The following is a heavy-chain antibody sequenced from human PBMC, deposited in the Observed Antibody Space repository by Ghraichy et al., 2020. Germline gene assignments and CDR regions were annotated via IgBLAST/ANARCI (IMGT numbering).Heavy chain of an antibody. D-gene: IGHD3-10*01. CDR1: GGSFSGYY. J-gene: IGHJ6*03. V-gene: IGHV4-34*01. Sequence: ESLNISCAVYGGSFSGYYWSWIRQPPGKGLEWIGEINHSGSTNYNPSLKSRVTISVDTSKNQFSLKLSSVTAADTAVDYCARNRYYYGSGSYDPYYYMDVWGKGTTVTVSS. CDR2: INHSGST. CDR3: ARNRYYYGSGSYDPYYYMDV.